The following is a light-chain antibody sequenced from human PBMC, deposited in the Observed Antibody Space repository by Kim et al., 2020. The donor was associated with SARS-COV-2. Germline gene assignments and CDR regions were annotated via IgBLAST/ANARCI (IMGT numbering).Light chain of an antibody. V-gene: IGKV4-1*01. J-gene: IGKJ2*03. CDR1: QTVSYNSNNKNY. CDR3: QQYYSTPPS. CDR2: WAS. Sequence: RATLNCKSSQTVSYNSNNKNYLAWYQQKPGQAPKLLIYWASIRESGVSDRVSGSGSETDFTLTISSLQAEDVAVYYCQQYYSTPPSFGQGTKLEI.